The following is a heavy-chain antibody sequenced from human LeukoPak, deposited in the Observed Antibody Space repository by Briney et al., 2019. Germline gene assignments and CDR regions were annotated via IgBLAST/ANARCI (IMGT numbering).Heavy chain of an antibody. CDR1: GFTFSSYG. CDR3: ARAAYDSSGYLTL. CDR2: IRYDGSVQ. V-gene: IGHV3-30*03. J-gene: IGHJ4*02. Sequence: GGSLRLSCAASGFTFSSYGMHWVRQAPGEGLEWVAVIRYDGSVQYYADSVKGRFTISRDNSMHTLYLQMSSLRAEDTAVYYCARAAYDSSGYLTLWGQGTLVTVSS. D-gene: IGHD3-22*01.